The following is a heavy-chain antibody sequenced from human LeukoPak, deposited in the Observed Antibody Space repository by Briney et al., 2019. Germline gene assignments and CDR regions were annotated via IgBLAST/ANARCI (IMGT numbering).Heavy chain of an antibody. J-gene: IGHJ4*02. D-gene: IGHD3-9*01. CDR3: ARILYHSHDY. CDR2: INGGGSPI. CDR1: GFTFSRDS. Sequence: GGSLRLSCAASGFTFSRDSMNWVRQAPGKGLEWVSYINGGGSPIYYADSVRGRFTISRDNVKNSLYLQMNSLRAEDTAVYYCARILYHSHDYWGRGTLVTVS. V-gene: IGHV3-48*01.